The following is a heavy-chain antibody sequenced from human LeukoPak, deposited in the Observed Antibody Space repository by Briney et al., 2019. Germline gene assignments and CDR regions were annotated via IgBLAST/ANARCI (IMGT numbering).Heavy chain of an antibody. V-gene: IGHV3-53*01. D-gene: IGHD3-22*01. J-gene: IGHJ4*02. Sequence: GGSLRLSCAASGFTVSNDYMSWVRQAPGKGLEWVSVIYSGGTTYYADSVKGRFTISRDSSKNTLYLQMNSLRAEDTAVYHCARSTYYYDSSGYYGPRGFDYWGQGTLVTVSS. CDR3: ARSTYYYDSSGYYGPRGFDY. CDR1: GFTVSNDY. CDR2: IYSGGTT.